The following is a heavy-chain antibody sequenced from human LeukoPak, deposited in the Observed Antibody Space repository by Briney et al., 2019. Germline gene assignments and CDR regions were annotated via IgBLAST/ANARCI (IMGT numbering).Heavy chain of an antibody. J-gene: IGHJ4*02. Sequence: ASVKVSCKASGYTFIDYWIHWVRQAPGQGLEWMGRININSGGINYAQKFQGRVTMTRATSISTAYMELSRLRFDDTAVYYCARDKRIQLWLVEWGQGTLVTVSS. CDR1: GYTFIDYW. V-gene: IGHV1-2*06. CDR3: ARDKRIQLWLVE. D-gene: IGHD5-18*01. CDR2: ININSGGI.